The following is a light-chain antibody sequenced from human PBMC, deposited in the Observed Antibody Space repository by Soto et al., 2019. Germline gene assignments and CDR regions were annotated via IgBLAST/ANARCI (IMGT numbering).Light chain of an antibody. J-gene: IGKJ1*01. V-gene: IGKV3-20*01. CDR2: GAS. CDR1: QTIRNNY. Sequence: ETVLTQSPGTLSLSPGERATLSCRASQTIRNNYLAWYRQTPGQAPRLLIYGASNRATGIADRFSGSGSGIDFTLIISRLEPEDFALYYCQQYAGSPWTFGQGTKVEIK. CDR3: QQYAGSPWT.